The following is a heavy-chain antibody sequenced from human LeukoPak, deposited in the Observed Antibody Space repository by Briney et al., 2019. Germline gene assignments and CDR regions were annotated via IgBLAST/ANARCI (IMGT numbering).Heavy chain of an antibody. CDR3: ARAGPRRITIFGVVHHWFDP. J-gene: IGHJ5*02. Sequence: SQALSLTCTVSGGSISSGSYYWSWIRQPAGKGLEWIGRIYTSGSTNYNPSLKSRVTISVDTSKNQFSLKLSSVTAADTAVYYCARAGPRRITIFGVVHHWFDPWGQGTLVTVSS. V-gene: IGHV4-61*02. CDR1: GGSISSGSYY. CDR2: IYTSGST. D-gene: IGHD3-3*01.